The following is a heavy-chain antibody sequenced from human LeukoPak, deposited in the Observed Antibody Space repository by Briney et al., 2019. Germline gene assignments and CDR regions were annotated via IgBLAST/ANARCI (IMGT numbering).Heavy chain of an antibody. CDR1: GFTFSNFA. CDR3: ARVGRGYSFNVYCFDY. Sequence: GGSLRLSCAASGFTFSNFAMHWVRQAPGKGLEWVAIISYDGSNKYYADSVKGRFTISRDNSKNTLYLQMNSLRAEDTAVYYCARVGRGYSFNVYCFDYWGQGTLVTVSS. CDR2: ISYDGSNK. D-gene: IGHD5-18*01. J-gene: IGHJ4*02. V-gene: IGHV3-30*04.